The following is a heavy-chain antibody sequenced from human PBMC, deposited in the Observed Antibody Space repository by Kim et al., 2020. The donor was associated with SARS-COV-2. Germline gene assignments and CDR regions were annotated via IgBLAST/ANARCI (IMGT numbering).Heavy chain of an antibody. CDR1: GGSFSGYY. J-gene: IGHJ5*02. V-gene: IGHV4-34*01. CDR2: INHSGST. D-gene: IGHD5-12*01. Sequence: SETLSLTCAVYGGSFSGYYWSWIRQPPGKGLEWIGEINHSGSTNYNPSLKSRVTISVDTSKNQFSLKLSSVTAADTAVYYCARPNSGYVRRIGAWFDPWGQGTLVTVSS. CDR3: ARPNSGYVRRIGAWFDP.